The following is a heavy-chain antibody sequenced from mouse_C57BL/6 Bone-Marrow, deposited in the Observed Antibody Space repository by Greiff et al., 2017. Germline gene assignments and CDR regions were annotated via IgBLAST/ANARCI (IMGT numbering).Heavy chain of an antibody. CDR3: TTYYGSRGDY. J-gene: IGHJ2*01. Sequence: EVQLMASGAELVRPGASVKLSCTASGFNITDYSMHWVKQRPEQGLAWIGVIDPADGDTEYAPKFQGKATLTADTSSNTAYLQLSSLTSDDTAVYYCTTYYGSRGDYWGQGTTLTGSS. CDR2: IDPADGDT. D-gene: IGHD1-1*01. CDR1: GFNITDYS. V-gene: IGHV14-1*01.